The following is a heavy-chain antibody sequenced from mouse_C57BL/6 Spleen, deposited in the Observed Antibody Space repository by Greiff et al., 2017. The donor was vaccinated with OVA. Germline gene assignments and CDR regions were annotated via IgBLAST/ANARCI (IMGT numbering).Heavy chain of an antibody. CDR3: ARNLLLETYYAMDY. CDR1: GFSLTSYG. Sequence: QVQLKQSGPGLVQPSQSLSITCTVSGFSLTSYGVHWVRQSPGKGLEWLGVIWSGGSTDYNAAFISSLSISKDNSKSKVFFKMNSLQADDTAIYYCARNLLLETYYAMDYWGQGTSVTVSS. V-gene: IGHV2-2*01. J-gene: IGHJ4*01. D-gene: IGHD6-2*01. CDR2: IWSGGST.